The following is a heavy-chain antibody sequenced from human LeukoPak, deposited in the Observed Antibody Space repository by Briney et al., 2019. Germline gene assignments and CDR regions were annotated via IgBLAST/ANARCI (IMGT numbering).Heavy chain of an antibody. CDR3: AREPAGDYGGFDY. CDR1: GGSISSGDYY. D-gene: IGHD4-17*01. V-gene: IGHV4-39*07. CDR2: IYYTGDA. J-gene: IGHJ4*02. Sequence: SETLSLTCTVSGGSISSGDYYWSWIRQPPGKGLEYIGTIYYTGDAYYNPSLKGRVTISVDTSKNQFSLKLSSVTAADTAVYYCAREPAGDYGGFDYWGQGTLVTVSS.